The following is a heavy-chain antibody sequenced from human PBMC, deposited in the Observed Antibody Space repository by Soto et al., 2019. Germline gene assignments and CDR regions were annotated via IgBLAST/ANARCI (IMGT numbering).Heavy chain of an antibody. CDR1: GFTFSSYA. Sequence: QVQLVESGGGVVQPGRSLRLSCAASGFTFSSYAMHWVRQAPGKGLEWVAVISYDGSNKYYADSVKGRFTISRDDSKNTLYLQMNSLRAEDTAVYYCARDFRKPYVTDYGDYVLGYWGQGTLVTVSS. J-gene: IGHJ4*02. D-gene: IGHD4-17*01. CDR2: ISYDGSNK. CDR3: ARDFRKPYVTDYGDYVLGY. V-gene: IGHV3-30-3*01.